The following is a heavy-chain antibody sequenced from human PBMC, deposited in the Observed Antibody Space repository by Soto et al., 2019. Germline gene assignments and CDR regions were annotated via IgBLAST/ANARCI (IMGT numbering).Heavy chain of an antibody. Sequence: GGSLRLSCSASGFTFSSYAMHWVRQAPGKGLEYVSAISSNGGSTYYADSVKGRFTISRDNSKNTLYLQMSGLRAEDTAVYYCVKGIAVAKYYFDYWGQGTLVTVSS. V-gene: IGHV3-64D*08. CDR1: GFTFSSYA. J-gene: IGHJ4*02. CDR2: ISSNGGST. D-gene: IGHD6-19*01. CDR3: VKGIAVAKYYFDY.